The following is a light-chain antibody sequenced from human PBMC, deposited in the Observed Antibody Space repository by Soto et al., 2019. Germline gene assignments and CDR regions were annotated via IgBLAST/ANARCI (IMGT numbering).Light chain of an antibody. CDR1: QSVSSSY. CDR2: GAS. CDR3: QQYGSSPHT. V-gene: IGKV3-20*01. J-gene: IGKJ2*01. Sequence: EIVLTQSPGTLSLSPGERATLSCRASQSVSSSYLAWYQQKPGQAPRLLIYGASSRATGIPDRFSGSGSGTDFTLTISRLEPEDFAVYYCQQYGSSPHTFGQGTQREIK.